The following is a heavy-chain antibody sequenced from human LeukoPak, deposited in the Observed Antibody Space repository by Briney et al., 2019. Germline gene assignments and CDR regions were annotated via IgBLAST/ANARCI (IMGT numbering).Heavy chain of an antibody. CDR3: ATFFIMIVVEGVFDI. V-gene: IGHV3-7*01. Sequence: GGSLRLSCAASGFAFGTYWMSWVRQAPGKGLEWVANIKEDGSEKYYVDSVKGRFTISRDNAKKSLYLQMNSLRAEDTAVYYCATFFIMIVVEGVFDIWGQGTMVTVFS. J-gene: IGHJ3*02. CDR1: GFAFGTYW. D-gene: IGHD3-22*01. CDR2: IKEDGSEK.